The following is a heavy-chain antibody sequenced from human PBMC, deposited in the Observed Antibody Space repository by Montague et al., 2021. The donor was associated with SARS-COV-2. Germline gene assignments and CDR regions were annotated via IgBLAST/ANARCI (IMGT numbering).Heavy chain of an antibody. J-gene: IGHJ5*02. CDR2: VFKSGGT. CDR1: GGSITDYS. Sequence: SETLSLTCTVSGGSITDYSWTWIRQPPGKALEWIGYVFKSGGTSYNPSLKSRVTMSVDTSRSHFSLRPTSVTAADTAVYYCARRASSFDNWFDLWGQGALVTVSS. D-gene: IGHD3-10*01. V-gene: IGHV4-59*08. CDR3: ARRASSFDNWFDL.